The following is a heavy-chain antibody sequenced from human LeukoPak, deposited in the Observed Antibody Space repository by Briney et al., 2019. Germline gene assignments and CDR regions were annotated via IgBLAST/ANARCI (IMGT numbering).Heavy chain of an antibody. J-gene: IGHJ4*02. CDR3: AKSQLTGTRPSPFDY. V-gene: IGHV3-23*01. CDR2: ISDSGGNT. CDR1: GFTFSNYA. Sequence: GGSLRLSCVASGFTFSNYAMSWVHQAPGKGLEWVSVISDSGGNTYYADSVKGRFTISRDNSKNTLHLQMNSLRAEDTAVYYCAKSQLTGTRPSPFDYWGQGTLVTVSS. D-gene: IGHD4-11*01.